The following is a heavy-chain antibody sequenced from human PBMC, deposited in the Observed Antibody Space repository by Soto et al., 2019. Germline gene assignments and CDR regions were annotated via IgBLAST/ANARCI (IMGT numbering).Heavy chain of an antibody. CDR3: ARPKAYAMRGWGGMAG. CDR2: IIPIFGTA. D-gene: IGHD2-8*01. V-gene: IGHV1-69*01. Sequence: QVQLVQSGAEVKKPGSSVKVSCKASGGSFSSYVISWQRQAPGQGLEWMGGIIPIFGTASYAQKFQGRVKITAGESTTTACMELSSLKSEDTAVSDCARPKAYAMRGWGGMAGWGEGTTVTVSS. J-gene: IGHJ6*04. CDR1: GGSFSSYV.